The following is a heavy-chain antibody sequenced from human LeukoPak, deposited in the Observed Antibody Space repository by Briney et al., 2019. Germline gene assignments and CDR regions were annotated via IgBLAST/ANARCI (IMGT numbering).Heavy chain of an antibody. CDR1: GFTFRNYA. V-gene: IGHV3-48*01. CDR2: INRESTLI. Sequence: GGSLRLSCGVSGFTFRNYAMNWVRQAPGKGLEFISHINRESTLIDYTDSVKGRFTISRDNAKNSLYLQMNSLRAEDTAVYYCARAGYSSNWRSFDNWGQGTLVTVSS. J-gene: IGHJ4*02. D-gene: IGHD6-13*01. CDR3: ARAGYSSNWRSFDN.